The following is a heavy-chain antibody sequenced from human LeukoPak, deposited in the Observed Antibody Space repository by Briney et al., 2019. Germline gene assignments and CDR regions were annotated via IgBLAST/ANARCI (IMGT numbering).Heavy chain of an antibody. V-gene: IGHV5-51*01. Sequence: GESLKISCKGSGYSFTSYWIGWVRQLPGKGLEWMRIIYPGDSDTRYSPSFQGQVTISADKSISTAYLQWSSLKASDTAMYYCARPYCSSTSCLPDYRGQGTLVTVSS. J-gene: IGHJ4*02. CDR2: IYPGDSDT. CDR1: GYSFTSYW. CDR3: ARPYCSSTSCLPDY. D-gene: IGHD2-2*01.